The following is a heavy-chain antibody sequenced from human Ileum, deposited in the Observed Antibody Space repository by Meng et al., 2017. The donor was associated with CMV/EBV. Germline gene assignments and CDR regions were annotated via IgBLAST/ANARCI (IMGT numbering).Heavy chain of an antibody. V-gene: IGHV3-11*06. D-gene: IGHD6-13*01. CDR3: VREAAVADMRFDS. J-gene: IGHJ4*02. CDR1: GFTFGDYY. CDR2: FSGGTRNT. Sequence: VLCVSSGGCFIKPCGHLMSSCDGSGFTFGDYYIHVFRQASGKGLEWISYFSGGTRNTYSGYLDSVQGRFTISRDNAKNSVYLQMNNLRTEDTALYYCVREAAVADMRFDSWGQGTLVTVSS.